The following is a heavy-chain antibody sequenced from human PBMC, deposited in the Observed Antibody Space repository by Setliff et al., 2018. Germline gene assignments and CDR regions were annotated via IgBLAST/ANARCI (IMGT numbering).Heavy chain of an antibody. J-gene: IGHJ4*02. CDR1: GLSYSNYW. V-gene: IGHV3-7*01. D-gene: IGHD3-10*01. CDR3: FGAGTCSY. CDR2: INPHGSEK. Sequence: GSLRLSCTASGLSYSNYWVSWVRQAPGKGLEWLASINPHGSEKYYVDSVKGRFTISRDNAKNSLSLQMNSLRTEDTAVYYCFGAGTCSYWGQGTLVTVSS.